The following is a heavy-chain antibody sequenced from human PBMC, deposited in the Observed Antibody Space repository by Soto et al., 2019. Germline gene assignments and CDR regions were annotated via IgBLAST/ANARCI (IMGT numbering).Heavy chain of an antibody. CDR2: IIPIFGTA. J-gene: IGHJ4*02. V-gene: IGHV1-69*13. Sequence: SVKVSCKASGGTFSSYAISWVRQAPGQGLEWMGGIIPIFGTANYAQKFQGRVTITADESTSTAYMELNSLSEEDTAVYYCVRAISGSFALWGQGTLVTVSS. CDR1: GGTFSSYA. CDR3: VRAISGSFAL. D-gene: IGHD3-9*01.